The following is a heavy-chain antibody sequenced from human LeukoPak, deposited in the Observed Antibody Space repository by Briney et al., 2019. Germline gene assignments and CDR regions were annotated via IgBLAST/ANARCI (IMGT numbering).Heavy chain of an antibody. CDR1: GYTFTGYY. CDR2: INPNSGGT. D-gene: IGHD6-19*01. V-gene: IGHV1-2*06. J-gene: IGHJ4*02. Sequence: GASVKVSCKASGYTFTGYYMHWVRQAPGQGLEWMGRINPNSGGTNYAQKFQGRVTMTRDTSISTAYMELSRLRSEDTAVYYCARVRGEQWLVDPYYFDYWGQGTLVTVSS. CDR3: ARVRGEQWLVDPYYFDY.